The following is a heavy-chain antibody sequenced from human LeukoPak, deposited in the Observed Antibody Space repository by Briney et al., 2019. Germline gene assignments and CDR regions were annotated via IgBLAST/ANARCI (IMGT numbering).Heavy chain of an antibody. Sequence: ASVKVSCKASGYTFTSYGISWVRQAPGQGLKWMGWISAYDGNTDYAQYLQGRVTMTIDTSTSTAYMELRSLRSDDTAVYYCARDGGQSYDILTGYYNNDWFDPWGQGTLVTVSS. CDR2: ISAYDGNT. J-gene: IGHJ5*02. CDR3: ARDGGQSYDILTGYYNNDWFDP. V-gene: IGHV1-18*01. CDR1: GYTFTSYG. D-gene: IGHD3-9*01.